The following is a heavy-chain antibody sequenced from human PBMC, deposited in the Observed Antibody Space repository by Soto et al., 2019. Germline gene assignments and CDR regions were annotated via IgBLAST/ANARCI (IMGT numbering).Heavy chain of an antibody. D-gene: IGHD3-10*01. V-gene: IGHV4-30-2*01. CDR3: DHGDEH. CDR1: GRSISSGGYS. CDR2: IYHSGST. J-gene: IGHJ4*02. Sequence: PSETLSLTCAVSGRSISSGGYSWSWIRQPPGKGLEWIGYIYHSGSTYYNPSLKSRVTISVDRSKNQFSLKLSSVTAADTAVYYGDHGDEHWVQARRFTV.